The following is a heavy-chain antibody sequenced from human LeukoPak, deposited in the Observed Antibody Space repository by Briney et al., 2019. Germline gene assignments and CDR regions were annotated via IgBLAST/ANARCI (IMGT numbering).Heavy chain of an antibody. Sequence: GGSLRLSCAASGFTFSSYGMSWVRQAPGKGLEWVSAISGSGGSTYYADSMKGRFTISRDNAKKSLYLQMNSLRAEDTAVYYCARDSDEYCSGGACSAFDHWGQGTLVTVSS. CDR3: ARDSDEYCSGGACSAFDH. D-gene: IGHD2-15*01. V-gene: IGHV3-23*01. CDR2: ISGSGGST. J-gene: IGHJ4*02. CDR1: GFTFSSYG.